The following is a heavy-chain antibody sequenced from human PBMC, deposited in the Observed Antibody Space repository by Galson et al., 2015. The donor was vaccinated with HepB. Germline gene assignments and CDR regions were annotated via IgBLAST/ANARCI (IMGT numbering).Heavy chain of an antibody. V-gene: IGHV3-23*01. Sequence: SLRLSCAASGFTFSTYAMSWVRQAPGKGLEWVSVISGSGGDTYYADSVKGRFTILRSSSKNMVYLQMNSLRAEDTAIYYCAKVYGENYYYYYNMDVWGKGTTVTVSS. CDR1: GFTFSTYA. CDR3: AKVYGENYYYYYNMDV. J-gene: IGHJ6*03. D-gene: IGHD4/OR15-4a*01. CDR2: ISGSGGDT.